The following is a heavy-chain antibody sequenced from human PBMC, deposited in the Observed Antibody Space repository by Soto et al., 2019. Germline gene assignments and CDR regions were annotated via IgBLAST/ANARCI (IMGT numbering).Heavy chain of an antibody. CDR2: IIPIFGTA. D-gene: IGHD2-15*01. Sequence: QVQLVQSGAEVKKPESAVNVSCKASGGTFSSYAIRWVRQAPGQGLERMGGIIPIFGTANYAQKFQGRVTITADESTSTAYMELSSLRSEDTAVYYCARESRYCSGGSCFFLPGIDYWGQGTLVTVSS. CDR3: ARESRYCSGGSCFFLPGIDY. J-gene: IGHJ4*02. V-gene: IGHV1-69*12. CDR1: GGTFSSYA.